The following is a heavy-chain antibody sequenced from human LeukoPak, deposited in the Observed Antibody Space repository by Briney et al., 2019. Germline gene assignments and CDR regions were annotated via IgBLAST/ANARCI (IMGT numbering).Heavy chain of an antibody. CDR1: GFTFSSYA. J-gene: IGHJ4*02. CDR2: ISGSGGST. Sequence: PGGSLRLSCAASGFTFSSYAMSWVRQAPGKGLEWVSAISGSGGSTYYADSVKGRFTISRDNSKNTLYLQMNSLRAEDTAVYYCAKEGRWFGEFASNYFDYWGQGTLVTVSS. D-gene: IGHD3-10*01. V-gene: IGHV3-23*01. CDR3: AKEGRWFGEFASNYFDY.